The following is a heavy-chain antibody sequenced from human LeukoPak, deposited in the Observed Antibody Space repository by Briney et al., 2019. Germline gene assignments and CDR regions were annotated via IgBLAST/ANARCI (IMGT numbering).Heavy chain of an antibody. CDR1: SGSISNYY. V-gene: IGHV4-59*01. J-gene: IGHJ4*01. D-gene: IGHD3-10*01. Sequence: SETLSLTCTVSSGSISNYYWSWIRQPPGKGLEWIGYIYYSGSTNYNPSLKSRVTISVDTSKNQFSLKLSSVTAADTAVYYCAGEELWFGGRDYWGHGTLVTVSS. CDR2: IYYSGST. CDR3: AGEELWFGGRDY.